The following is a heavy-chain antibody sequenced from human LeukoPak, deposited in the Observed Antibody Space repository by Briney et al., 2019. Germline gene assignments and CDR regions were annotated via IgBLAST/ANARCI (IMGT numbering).Heavy chain of an antibody. CDR1: GFTVSNKY. J-gene: IGHJ4*02. CDR2: IYSGGST. Sequence: PGGSLRLSCAASGFTVSNKYMSWVRQAPGKGLEWFSIIYSGGSTNHADSVKGRFTISRDNSKNTLYLQMNSLRAEDTAVYYCARGYCSSTSCYTFDYWGQGTLVTVSS. CDR3: ARGYCSSTSCYTFDY. V-gene: IGHV3-66*02. D-gene: IGHD2-2*02.